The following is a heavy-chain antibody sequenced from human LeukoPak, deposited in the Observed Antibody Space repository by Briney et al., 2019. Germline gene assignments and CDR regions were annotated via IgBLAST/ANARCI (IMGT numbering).Heavy chain of an antibody. CDR1: GFTFSNYG. CDR3: ARGRSITLLRGVAMSDGFDI. CDR2: TDTSGNYI. V-gene: IGHV3-21*01. D-gene: IGHD3-10*01. J-gene: IGHJ3*02. Sequence: GGSLRLSCAASGFTFSNYGMNWVRQAPGKGLEWVSFTDTSGNYIYYGDSVKGRFTISRDNAKNLVFLQMNGLRAEDTAVYYCARGRSITLLRGVAMSDGFDIWGQGAMVAASS.